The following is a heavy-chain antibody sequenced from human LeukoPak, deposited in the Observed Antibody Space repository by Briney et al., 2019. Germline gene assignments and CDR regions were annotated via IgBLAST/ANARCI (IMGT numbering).Heavy chain of an antibody. V-gene: IGHV3-30*02. CDR2: IRYDGSNK. CDR1: GFTFSSYG. Sequence: PGGSLRLSCAASGFTFSSYGMHWVRQAPGKGLEWVAFIRYDGSNKYYADSVKGRFTISRDNSKNTLYLQMNSLRAEDTAVYYCAKEERYSYGSNYWGQGTLVTVSS. CDR3: AKEERYSYGSNY. J-gene: IGHJ4*02. D-gene: IGHD5-18*01.